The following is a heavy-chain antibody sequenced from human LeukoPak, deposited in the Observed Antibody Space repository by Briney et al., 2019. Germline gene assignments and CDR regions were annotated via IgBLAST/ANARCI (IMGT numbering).Heavy chain of an antibody. J-gene: IGHJ4*02. CDR3: ARDHYGSGTYYDKNFDY. D-gene: IGHD3-10*01. CDR1: GFTFSSYS. V-gene: IGHV3-21*01. CDR2: ISSSSSYL. Sequence: PGGSLRPSCAASGFTFSSYSMNWVRQAPGKGLEWVSSISSSSSYLYYADSVKGRFTISRDNAKNSLYLQMNSLRAEDTAVYFCARDHYGSGTYYDKNFDYWGQGTLVTVSS.